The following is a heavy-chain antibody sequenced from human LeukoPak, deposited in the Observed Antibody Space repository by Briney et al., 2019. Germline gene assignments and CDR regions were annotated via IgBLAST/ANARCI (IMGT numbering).Heavy chain of an antibody. Sequence: GASVTVSCKASGYTFTGYYMHWVRQAPGQGLEWMGWINPNSGGTNYAQKFQGRVTMTRDTSISTAYMELSRLRSDDTAVCYCAREHDSSGYYDRFQHWGQGTLVTVSS. CDR1: GYTFTGYY. CDR2: INPNSGGT. D-gene: IGHD3-22*01. V-gene: IGHV1-2*02. CDR3: AREHDSSGYYDRFQH. J-gene: IGHJ1*01.